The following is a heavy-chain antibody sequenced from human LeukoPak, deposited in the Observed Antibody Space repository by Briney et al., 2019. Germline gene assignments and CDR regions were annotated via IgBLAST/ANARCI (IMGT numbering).Heavy chain of an antibody. CDR2: IKQDGSEQ. CDR1: GFTFDVYW. Sequence: GGSLRLSCVASGFTFDVYWMNWVRQAPGKGLEWVANIKQDGSEQYYVDSVKGRFTISRDNAKNSLYLQMNSLRAEDTAVYYCVRAGGAYSFNPWGQGTLVTVSS. D-gene: IGHD5-18*01. J-gene: IGHJ5*02. CDR3: VRAGGAYSFNP. V-gene: IGHV3-7*01.